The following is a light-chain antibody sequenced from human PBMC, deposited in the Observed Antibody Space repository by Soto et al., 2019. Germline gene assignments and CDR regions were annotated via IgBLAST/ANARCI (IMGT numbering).Light chain of an antibody. CDR1: QSVSNNY. V-gene: IGKV3-20*01. J-gene: IGKJ1*01. Sequence: EVALAQSPGPLSLSPGERATRSCRASQSVSNNYLAWYQQKPGQAPRLLIYGASNRATGIPDRFSGSGSGTDFTLTIIRLEPEDFAVYYCQPSGSSGTFAQRTKVDI. CDR2: GAS. CDR3: QPSGSSGT.